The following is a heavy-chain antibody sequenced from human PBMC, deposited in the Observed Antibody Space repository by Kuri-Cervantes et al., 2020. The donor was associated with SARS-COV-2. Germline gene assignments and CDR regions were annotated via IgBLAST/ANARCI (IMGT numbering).Heavy chain of an antibody. CDR2: IYTSGST. D-gene: IGHD4-11*01. J-gene: IGHJ4*02. CDR3: AISLTTVARVDN. CDR1: GGSISSYY. V-gene: IGHV4-4*07. Sequence: GSLRLSCTVSGGSISSYYWSWIRQPAGKGLEWIGRIYTSGSTNYNPSLKSRVTMSVDTSKNQFSLRLSSVTAADTAVYYCAISLTTVARVDNWGQGTLVTVSS.